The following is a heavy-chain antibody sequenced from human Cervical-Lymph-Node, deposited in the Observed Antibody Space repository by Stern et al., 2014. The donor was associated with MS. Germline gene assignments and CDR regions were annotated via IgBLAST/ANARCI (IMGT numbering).Heavy chain of an antibody. V-gene: IGHV3-33*01. CDR3: ARDLGPGQWLVQGGYFDY. CDR2: IWYDGSNK. J-gene: IGHJ4*02. Sequence: QVQLVESGGGVVQPGRSLRLSCAASGFTFSSYGMHWVRQAPGKGLEWVAVIWYDGSNKYYADSVKGRFTISRDNSKNTLYLQMNSLRAEDTAVYYCARDLGPGQWLVQGGYFDYWGQGTLVTVSS. CDR1: GFTFSSYG. D-gene: IGHD6-19*01.